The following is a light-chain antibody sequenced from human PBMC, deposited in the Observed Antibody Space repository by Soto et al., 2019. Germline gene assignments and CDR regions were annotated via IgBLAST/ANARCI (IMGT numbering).Light chain of an antibody. CDR3: SSYTTSTTVP. CDR1: NSDIGVYNY. J-gene: IGLJ7*01. V-gene: IGLV2-14*01. CDR2: EVF. Sequence: QSALTQPASVSGSLGQSITISCTGTNSDIGVYNYVSWYQQHPGKAPRLIIYEVFNRPSGISHRFSGSKSGNTASLTISGLLTDDEADYYCSSYTTSTTVPFGGGTQLTVL.